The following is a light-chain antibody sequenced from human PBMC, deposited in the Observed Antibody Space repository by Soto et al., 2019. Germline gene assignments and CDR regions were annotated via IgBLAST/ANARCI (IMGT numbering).Light chain of an antibody. CDR1: QSVSNNY. V-gene: IGKV3-20*01. CDR2: GAS. Sequence: EIVLTQSPGTLSLSPGEGATLSCRASQSVSNNYLAWYQQKPGQAPGLLISGASSRAAGIPDRFSGSGSGTDFTLTISRLESEDFAVYYCQCYGSSPPHTFGQGTKLEIK. CDR3: QCYGSSPPHT. J-gene: IGKJ2*01.